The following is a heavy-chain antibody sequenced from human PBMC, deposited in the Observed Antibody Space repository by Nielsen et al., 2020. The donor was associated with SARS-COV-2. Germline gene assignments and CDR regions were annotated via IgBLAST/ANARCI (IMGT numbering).Heavy chain of an antibody. CDR3: AKELEVCCHYMDV. J-gene: IGHJ6*03. V-gene: IGHV3-48*02. CDR2: IRMSDGAT. Sequence: GGSLRFSCTASGFALSAYGMDWVRQVPGRGLEWLAHIRMSDGATQYADSVRGRFTISRDNAKNSLYLQMNSLRDEDTAVYFCAKELEVCCHYMDVWGKGTTVTVSS. D-gene: IGHD5/OR15-5a*01. CDR1: GFALSAYG.